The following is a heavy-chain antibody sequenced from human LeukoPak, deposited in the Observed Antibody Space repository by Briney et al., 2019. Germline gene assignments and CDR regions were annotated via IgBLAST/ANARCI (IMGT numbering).Heavy chain of an antibody. V-gene: IGHV4-39*01. CDR1: GGSISSSNYY. J-gene: IGHJ4*02. D-gene: IGHD3-10*01. Sequence: SETLSLTCTVPGGSISSSNYYWDWIRQSPGKGLEWFGSIYYSGSTYYNPSLKSRVTISVDTSKNQLSLKLSSVTAADTAVYYCARRIYGSGTSFPSYFDYWGQGTLVTVSS. CDR2: IYYSGST. CDR3: ARRIYGSGTSFPSYFDY.